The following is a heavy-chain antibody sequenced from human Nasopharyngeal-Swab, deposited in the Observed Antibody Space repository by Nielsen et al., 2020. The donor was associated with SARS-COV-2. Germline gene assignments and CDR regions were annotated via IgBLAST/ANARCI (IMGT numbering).Heavy chain of an antibody. Sequence: ASVKVSCKASGYTFTSYYVHWVRQAPGQGLEWMGIINPSGGSTSYAQKFQGRVTMTRDTSTSTVYMELSSLRSEDTAVYYCARRGDYYDSSGYMYYFDYWGQGTLVTVSS. D-gene: IGHD3-22*01. J-gene: IGHJ4*02. CDR3: ARRGDYYDSSGYMYYFDY. V-gene: IGHV1-46*01. CDR1: GYTFTSYY. CDR2: INPSGGST.